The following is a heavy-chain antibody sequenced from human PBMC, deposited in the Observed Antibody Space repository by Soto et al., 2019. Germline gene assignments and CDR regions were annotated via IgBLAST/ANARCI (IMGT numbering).Heavy chain of an antibody. CDR2: ISSGGSII. D-gene: IGHD3-10*01. Sequence: GGSLRLSCAASGFIFSDYHMSWIRQAPGKGLEWVAYISSGGSIIYYADSVKGRFTISRDNAKNSLYLQMHGLRAEDTAVYYCARGEKYYGSGTHGAFDIWGQGTMVTVSS. V-gene: IGHV3-11*01. CDR1: GFIFSDYH. CDR3: ARGEKYYGSGTHGAFDI. J-gene: IGHJ3*02.